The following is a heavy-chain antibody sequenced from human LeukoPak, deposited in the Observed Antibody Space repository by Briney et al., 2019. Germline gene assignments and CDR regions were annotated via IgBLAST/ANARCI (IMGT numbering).Heavy chain of an antibody. D-gene: IGHD6-13*01. CDR2: ISGGGGTT. CDR3: AKDAYTRSWSYHYYGMDV. V-gene: IGHV3-23*01. Sequence: GGSLRLPCVASGFTFSNYAMTWVRQAPGKGLEWVSAISGGGGTTYYADSVKGRFTISRDNSKNTLYLQLNSLRAEDTAVYYCAKDAYTRSWSYHYYGMDVWGQGTTVTVSS. CDR1: GFTFSNYA. J-gene: IGHJ6*02.